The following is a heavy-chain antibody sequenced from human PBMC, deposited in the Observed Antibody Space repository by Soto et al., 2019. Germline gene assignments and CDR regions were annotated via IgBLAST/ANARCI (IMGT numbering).Heavy chain of an antibody. CDR2: IIPIFGTA. Sequence: APVKVSCKASGGTFSSYAISWVLQAPGQGLEWMGGIIPIFGTANYAQKFQGRVTITADESTSTAYMELSSLRSEDTAVYYCARDRTENYYYGMDVWGQGTTVTVSS. J-gene: IGHJ6*02. CDR3: ARDRTENYYYGMDV. CDR1: GGTFSSYA. V-gene: IGHV1-69*13.